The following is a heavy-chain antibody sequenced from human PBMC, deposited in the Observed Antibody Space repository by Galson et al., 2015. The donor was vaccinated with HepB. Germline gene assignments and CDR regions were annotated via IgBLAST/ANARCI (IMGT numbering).Heavy chain of an antibody. CDR2: IYPGDSDT. CDR3: ARGPQGPYYYDSSGYSPLDY. J-gene: IGHJ4*02. V-gene: IGHV5-51*03. CDR1: GYSFTSYW. Sequence: QSGAEVKKPGESLKISCKGSGYSFTSYWIGWVRQMPGKGLEWMGIIYPGDSDTRYSPSFQGQVTISADKSISTAYLQWSSLKASDTAMYYCARGPQGPYYYDSSGYSPLDYWGQGTLVTVSS. D-gene: IGHD3-22*01.